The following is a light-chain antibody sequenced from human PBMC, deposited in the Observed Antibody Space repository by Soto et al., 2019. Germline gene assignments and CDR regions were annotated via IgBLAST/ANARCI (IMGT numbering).Light chain of an antibody. CDR3: QQRINWPPYT. J-gene: IGKJ2*01. Sequence: EIVLTQSPATLSLSPGDRATLSCRASQSVITYLAWYQQKPGQAPRLLIYDASNRATGIPARFSGSGSGTDFTRTISSLEPEDFAVYYCQQRINWPPYTFGQGTKLEIK. CDR2: DAS. V-gene: IGKV3-11*01. CDR1: QSVITY.